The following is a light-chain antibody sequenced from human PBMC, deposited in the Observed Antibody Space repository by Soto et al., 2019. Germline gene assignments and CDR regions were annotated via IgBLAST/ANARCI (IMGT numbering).Light chain of an antibody. J-gene: IGKJ1*01. CDR3: QQSYSTPLT. Sequence: DIHMTHSPSSLSASVGDRVTITCRASQRITNYLNWYQQKPGKAPKLLIYAAFSLQSGVPSRFSGGESGTDFILTISSLQPEDVANYFCQQSYSTPLTFGHGTKV. CDR1: QRITNY. CDR2: AAF. V-gene: IGKV1-39*01.